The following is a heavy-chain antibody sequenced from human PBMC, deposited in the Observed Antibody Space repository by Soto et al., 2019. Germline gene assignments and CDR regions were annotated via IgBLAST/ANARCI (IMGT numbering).Heavy chain of an antibody. D-gene: IGHD2-8*01. V-gene: IGHV3-66*01. J-gene: IGHJ4*02. CDR3: ARMYD. CDR1: GITVSNNY. CDR2: IYSGGST. Sequence: VQRVESGGGLVQPAGCLRLSCAPSGITVSNNYMSWVRQAPGKGLEGVSVIYSGGSTYYADSVKSSFTISRDNFKNTVYLQMNSLRTEDTAVYYCARMYDWGQGTLVTVSS.